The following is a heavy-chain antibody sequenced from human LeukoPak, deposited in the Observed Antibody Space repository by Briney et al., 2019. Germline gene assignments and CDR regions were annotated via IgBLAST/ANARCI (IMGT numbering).Heavy chain of an antibody. CDR1: GFTFSSYA. CDR2: ISGSGGST. Sequence: GGSLRLSCAASGFTFSSYAMSWVRQAPGKGLEWVSAISGSGGSTYYADSVKGRFTISRDNSKNTLYLQMNSLRAEDTAVYHCAKGLDFWSGYYLFDYWGQGTLVTVSS. J-gene: IGHJ4*02. D-gene: IGHD3-3*01. V-gene: IGHV3-23*01. CDR3: AKGLDFWSGYYLFDY.